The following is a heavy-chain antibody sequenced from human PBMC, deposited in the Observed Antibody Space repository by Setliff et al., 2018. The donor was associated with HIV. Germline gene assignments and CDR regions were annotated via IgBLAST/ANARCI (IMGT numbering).Heavy chain of an antibody. CDR1: GGSFSGYY. J-gene: IGHJ3*02. D-gene: IGHD3-10*01. CDR3: ARAPNRIGNMVRGVSRAFDT. V-gene: IGHV4-34*01. Sequence: SETLSLTCAVYGGSFSGYYWTWIRQPPGQGLEWIGEINHNRNTNYSPSLKSRVTISVDTSKNQFSLRVNSVTAADTAVYYCARAPNRIGNMVRGVSRAFDTWSQGTLVTVSS. CDR2: INHNRNT.